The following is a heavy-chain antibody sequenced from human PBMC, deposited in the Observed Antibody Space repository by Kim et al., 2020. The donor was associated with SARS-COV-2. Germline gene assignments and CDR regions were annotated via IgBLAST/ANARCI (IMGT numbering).Heavy chain of an antibody. CDR3: ARGYCGTATCYTGGTYFDF. Sequence: GGSLRLSCAASGFTFSTYGMHWVRQAPGKGLEWVATIWYDGSNEYYPDSVKGRFTVSRDNSKNMLYLQMNSLRAEETAVYYYARGYCGTATCYTGGTYFDFWGRGTLVTVSS. D-gene: IGHD2-2*02. CDR1: GFTFSTYG. CDR2: IWYDGSNE. V-gene: IGHV3-33*01. J-gene: IGHJ4*02.